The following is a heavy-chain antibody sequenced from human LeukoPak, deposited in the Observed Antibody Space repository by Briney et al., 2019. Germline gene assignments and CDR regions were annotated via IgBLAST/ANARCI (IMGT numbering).Heavy chain of an antibody. J-gene: IGHJ4*02. CDR1: GASISSYY. Sequence: SETLSLTCTVSGASISSYYWSWIRQPPGKGLEWIGYIYYGGSTNYNPSLKSRVTISVDTSKNQFSLKLSSVTAADTAVYYCARTYYWFDYWGQGTLVTVSS. CDR2: IYYGGST. V-gene: IGHV4-59*12. D-gene: IGHD3-16*01. CDR3: ARTYYWFDY.